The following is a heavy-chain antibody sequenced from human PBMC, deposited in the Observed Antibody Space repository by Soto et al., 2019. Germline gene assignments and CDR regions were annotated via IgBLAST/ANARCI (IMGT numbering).Heavy chain of an antibody. D-gene: IGHD2-15*01. J-gene: IGHJ4*02. CDR2: IYWDDDK. V-gene: IGHV2-5*02. CDR3: ARLYCSGGSCYSPFDY. Sequence: QITLKESGPTLVKPTQPLTLTCTFSGFSLSTSGVGVGWIRQPPGKALEWLALIYWDDDKRYSPSLKSRLTITKDTSKNQVVLTMTNMDPVDTATYYCARLYCSGGSCYSPFDYWGQGTLVTVSS. CDR1: GFSLSTSGVG.